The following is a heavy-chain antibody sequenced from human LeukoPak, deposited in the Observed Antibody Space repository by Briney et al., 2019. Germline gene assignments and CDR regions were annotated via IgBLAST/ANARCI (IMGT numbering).Heavy chain of an antibody. Sequence: GGSLRLSCAASGFTFSSYPMSWVRQAPGKWLEWVSSISGGGSNTYYADSVKGRFTISRDDSKNTLYLQMNSLRAEDTAVYYCAKYMPPAMQPFFDYWGQGTLVTVSS. J-gene: IGHJ4*02. V-gene: IGHV3-23*01. CDR3: AKYMPPAMQPFFDY. CDR2: ISGGGSNT. D-gene: IGHD2-2*01. CDR1: GFTFSSYP.